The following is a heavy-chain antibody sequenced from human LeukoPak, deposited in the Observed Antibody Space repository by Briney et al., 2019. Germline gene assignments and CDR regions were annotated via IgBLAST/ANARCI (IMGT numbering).Heavy chain of an antibody. CDR1: DFTFTSSA. CDR2: IVVCSGNT. D-gene: IGHD3-22*01. CDR3: AASPDYYDSSGYSYYFDH. J-gene: IGHJ4*02. Sequence: SVTVSCKASDFTFTSSAVQWVRQARGQPLEWIGWIVVCSGNTKHAQKFQERVTITRDMSTSTAYMELSSLRSEDTAVYYCAASPDYYDSSGYSYYFDHWGQGTLVTVSS. V-gene: IGHV1-58*01.